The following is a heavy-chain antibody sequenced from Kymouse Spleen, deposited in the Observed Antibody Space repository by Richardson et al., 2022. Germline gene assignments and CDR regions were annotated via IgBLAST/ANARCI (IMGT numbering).Heavy chain of an antibody. J-gene: IGHJ6*02. Sequence: QVQLVESGGGVVQPGRSLRLSCAASGFTFSSYGMHWVRQAPGKGLEWVAVIWYDGSNKYYADSVKGRFTISRDNSKNTLYLQMNSLRAEDTAVYYCARERELRDYYYGMDVWGQGTTVTVSS. CDR1: GFTFSSYG. V-gene: IGHV3-33*01. CDR3: ARERELRDYYYGMDV. CDR2: IWYDGSNK. D-gene: IGHD1-7*01.